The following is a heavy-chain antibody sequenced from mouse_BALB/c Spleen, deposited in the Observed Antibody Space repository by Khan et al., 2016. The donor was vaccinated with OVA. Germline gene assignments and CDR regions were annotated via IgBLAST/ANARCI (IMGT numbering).Heavy chain of an antibody. Sequence: QSQLVQSGPELKKPGETVKISCKASGYTFTNYGMTWVKQAPGKGLKWMGWINTYTGEPTYADDFKGRFAFSLETSATTASLQINNHKNEDTATYFCARVGNYWYFDVWGAGTTVTVSS. V-gene: IGHV9-3-1*01. CDR1: GYTFTNYG. J-gene: IGHJ1*01. D-gene: IGHD2-1*01. CDR2: INTYTGEP. CDR3: ARVGNYWYFDV.